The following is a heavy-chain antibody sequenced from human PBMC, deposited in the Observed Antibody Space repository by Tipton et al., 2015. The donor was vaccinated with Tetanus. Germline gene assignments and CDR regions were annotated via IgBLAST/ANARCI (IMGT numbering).Heavy chain of an antibody. CDR2: IYQSGST. D-gene: IGHD3-22*01. Sequence: TLSLTCTVSGGSVNSGSYYWSWIRQPPGKGLEWIGYIYQSGSTSYSPSLESRVTISLETSKNQFSLRLSSVTAADTAVYYCARDGPYYSDTSNYYHFYGMDVWGQGTTVTVSS. CDR1: GGSVNSGSYY. CDR3: ARDGPYYSDTSNYYHFYGMDV. J-gene: IGHJ6*02. V-gene: IGHV4-61*01.